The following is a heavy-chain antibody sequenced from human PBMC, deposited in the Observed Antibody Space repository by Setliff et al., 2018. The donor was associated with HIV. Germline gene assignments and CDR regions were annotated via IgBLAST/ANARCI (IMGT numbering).Heavy chain of an antibody. CDR1: GGSMSAYY. J-gene: IGHJ4*02. CDR3: ARLRSYGDPKRFFDY. D-gene: IGHD4-17*01. V-gene: IGHV4-4*07. Sequence: SETLSLTCTVSGGSMSAYYWNWIRQPAGKGLEWIGRIYSSGSTNYNPSLKSRVTMSVDTSKNQFSLKVTSVTAADTALYYCARLRSYGDPKRFFDYWGQGTLVTVSS. CDR2: IYSSGST.